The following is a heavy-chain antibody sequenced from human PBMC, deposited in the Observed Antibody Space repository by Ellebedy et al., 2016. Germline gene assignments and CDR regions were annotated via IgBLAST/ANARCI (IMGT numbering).Heavy chain of an antibody. J-gene: IGHJ4*02. CDR2: ITNSGDYM. CDR1: GFSFSAHY. V-gene: IGHV3-21*04. Sequence: GESLKISCAASGFSFSAHYMHWVRQAPGKGLEWVSFITNSGDYMSYADSVKGRFTISRDNAKDTLFLQMNSLSAEDTAFYYCARDLSSSGWSFDSWGQGTLVTVSS. CDR3: ARDLSSSGWSFDS. D-gene: IGHD6-19*01.